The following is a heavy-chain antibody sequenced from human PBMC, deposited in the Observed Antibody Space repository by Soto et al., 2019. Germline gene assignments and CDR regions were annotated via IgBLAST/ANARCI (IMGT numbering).Heavy chain of an antibody. Sequence: GGSLRLSCAASGFTFSSYWMHWVRQAPGKGLVWVSRINPDGSATNYADSVKGRFTISRDNAKNTLYLQMNSLRAEDTAVFYCGRAGYDSPMAPGYWGQGTLVTVSS. D-gene: IGHD3-16*01. CDR1: GFTFSSYW. V-gene: IGHV3-74*01. J-gene: IGHJ4*02. CDR3: GRAGYDSPMAPGY. CDR2: INPDGSAT.